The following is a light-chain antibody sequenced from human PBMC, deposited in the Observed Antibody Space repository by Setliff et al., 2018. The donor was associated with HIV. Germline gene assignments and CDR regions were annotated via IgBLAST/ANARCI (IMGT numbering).Light chain of an antibody. CDR2: EVN. V-gene: IGLV2-14*01. CDR1: RSDVGAYNY. CDR3: TSYTTSSTLV. J-gene: IGLJ2*01. Sequence: QSVLTQPASVSGSPGQSITISCTGSRSDVGAYNYVSWYQQHPGKAPKLMISEVNKRPSGVSNRFSGSKTGNTASLTISGLQAEDESDYYCTSYTTSSTLVFGGGT.